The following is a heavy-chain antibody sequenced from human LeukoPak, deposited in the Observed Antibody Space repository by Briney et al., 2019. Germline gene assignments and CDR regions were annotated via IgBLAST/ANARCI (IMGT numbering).Heavy chain of an antibody. J-gene: IGHJ5*02. V-gene: IGHV3-23*01. CDR1: GFTFSNYA. Sequence: GGSLRLSCAASGFTFSNYAMSWVRQAPGKGLEWVSGISTSGGGIYYADSVKGRFTISRDNTKNTLYLQMNSLRAEDTAVYYCAREGYYDSSGYLYWFDPWGQGTLVTVSS. CDR2: ISTSGGGI. D-gene: IGHD3-22*01. CDR3: AREGYYDSSGYLYWFDP.